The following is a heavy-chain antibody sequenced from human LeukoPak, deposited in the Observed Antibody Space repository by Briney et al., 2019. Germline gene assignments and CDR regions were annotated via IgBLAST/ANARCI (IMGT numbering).Heavy chain of an antibody. Sequence: GASVKVSCKTSGYTFSSNGISWVRQAPGQGLEWMGWIGADSANTRYAQKLQGRVTLTADKSAATVYMELRSLGFDDTALDYCARDVEGAMCAFDYWGQGTLVTVSS. CDR2: IGADSANT. D-gene: IGHD1-26*01. CDR1: GYTFSSNG. CDR3: ARDVEGAMCAFDY. V-gene: IGHV1-18*01. J-gene: IGHJ4*02.